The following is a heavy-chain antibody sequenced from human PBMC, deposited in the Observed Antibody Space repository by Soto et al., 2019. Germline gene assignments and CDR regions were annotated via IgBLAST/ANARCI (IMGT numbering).Heavy chain of an antibody. D-gene: IGHD2-15*01. CDR3: ATKSCRGGSCYSWRFDN. V-gene: IGHV1-69*01. J-gene: IGHJ5*02. Sequence: QVQLVQSGAEVREPGSSVKVSCKASGDSFSNFAINWVRQAPGQGLEWMGGITPVFGRPNYAQNFKGRVSITADESTGTAFMGLTSLRSEDTAVYYCATKSCRGGSCYSWRFDNWGQGTLITVSS. CDR2: ITPVFGRP. CDR1: GDSFSNFA.